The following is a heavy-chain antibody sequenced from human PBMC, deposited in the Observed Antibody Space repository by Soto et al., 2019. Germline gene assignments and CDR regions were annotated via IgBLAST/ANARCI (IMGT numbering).Heavy chain of an antibody. J-gene: IGHJ4*02. CDR1: GGTFGSYT. CDR2: IIPILGIA. Sequence: GASVKVSCKASGGTFGSYTISWVRQAPGQGREWMGRIIPILGIANYADSVKGRFTISRDNSMNTLYLQMNSLRAEDTAVYYCARDLTDFWSGYYFDYWGQGTLVTVS. CDR3: ARDLTDFWSGYYFDY. D-gene: IGHD3-3*01. V-gene: IGHV1-69*04.